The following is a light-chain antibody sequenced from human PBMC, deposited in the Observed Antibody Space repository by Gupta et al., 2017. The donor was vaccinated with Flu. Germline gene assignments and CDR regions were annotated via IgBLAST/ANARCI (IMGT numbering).Light chain of an antibody. J-gene: IGLJ3*02. V-gene: IGLV2-23*01. Sequence: QSALTQPPSLSGSPGQSITISCTGTSSDVGCYNLVSWYQQHPGKAPKLMIYEGSKRPSGVSNRFSGSKSGNTASLTISGLQAEGEADYYCCSYAGSSTWVFGGGTKLTVL. CDR3: CSYAGSSTWV. CDR1: SSDVGCYNL. CDR2: EGS.